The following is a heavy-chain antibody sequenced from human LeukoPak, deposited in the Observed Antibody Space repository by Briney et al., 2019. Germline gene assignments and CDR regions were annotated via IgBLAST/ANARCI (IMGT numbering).Heavy chain of an antibody. Sequence: SETLSLTCTVSGGSISSHYWSWIRQPPGKGLEWIGYIYYSGSTNYNPSLKSRVTISVDTSKNQFSLKLSSVTAADTAVYYCARGRGDSSGYFDYWGQGTLVTVSS. D-gene: IGHD3-22*01. J-gene: IGHJ4*02. CDR1: GGSISSHY. CDR3: ARGRGDSSGYFDY. V-gene: IGHV4-59*11. CDR2: IYYSGST.